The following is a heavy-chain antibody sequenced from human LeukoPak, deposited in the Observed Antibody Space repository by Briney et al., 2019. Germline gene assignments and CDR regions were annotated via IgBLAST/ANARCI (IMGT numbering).Heavy chain of an antibody. J-gene: IGHJ4*02. D-gene: IGHD6-13*01. V-gene: IGHV3-74*01. Sequence: PGGSLRLSCAASGFTFSSYWMHWVRQAPGKGLVWVSRINSDGSSRSYADSVKGRFTISRDNSKNTLYLQMNSLRAEDTAVYYCAKGRIAAAGTHSDYWGQGTLVTVSS. CDR1: GFTFSSYW. CDR3: AKGRIAAAGTHSDY. CDR2: INSDGSSR.